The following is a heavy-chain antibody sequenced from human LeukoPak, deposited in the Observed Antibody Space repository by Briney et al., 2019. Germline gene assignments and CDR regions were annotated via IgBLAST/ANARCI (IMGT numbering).Heavy chain of an antibody. Sequence: PGGSLRLSCAASGFTFSNYNMCWVRQAPGKGLEWISYISSGSSTIYCVDSVEGRFTISRDNAKNSLFLQLNSLGDDDTAVYYCARALGGYFLDHWGQGTLVTVSS. D-gene: IGHD1-26*01. CDR3: ARALGGYFLDH. CDR2: ISSGSSTI. J-gene: IGHJ4*02. CDR1: GFTFSNYN. V-gene: IGHV3-48*02.